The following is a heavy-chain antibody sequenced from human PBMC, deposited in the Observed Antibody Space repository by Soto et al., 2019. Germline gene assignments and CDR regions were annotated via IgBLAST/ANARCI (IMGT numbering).Heavy chain of an antibody. Sequence: QVQLVQSGAEVKKPGASVKVSCKASGYTFTSRDINWMRQTTGQGLEWMGWMNPNSGHTNSAQKFQGRVTMTRDTAINTAYMELTNLRSEDTAIYYCASVMSTTWGQGTLVTVSS. D-gene: IGHD3-16*01. CDR2: MNPNSGHT. J-gene: IGHJ5*02. V-gene: IGHV1-8*01. CDR3: ASVMSTT. CDR1: GYTFTSRD.